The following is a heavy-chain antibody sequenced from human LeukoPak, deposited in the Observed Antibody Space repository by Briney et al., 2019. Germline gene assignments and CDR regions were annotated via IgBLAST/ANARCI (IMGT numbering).Heavy chain of an antibody. Sequence: GGSLRLSCAASGFTLDDYAMHWVRQAPGKGLEWVSGISWNSGSIGYADSVKGRFTISRDNAKNSLYLQMNSLRAEDMALYYCAKDIRDGYSYGAIDYWGQGTLVTVSS. CDR3: AKDIRDGYSYGAIDY. V-gene: IGHV3-9*03. D-gene: IGHD5-18*01. J-gene: IGHJ4*02. CDR2: ISWNSGSI. CDR1: GFTLDDYA.